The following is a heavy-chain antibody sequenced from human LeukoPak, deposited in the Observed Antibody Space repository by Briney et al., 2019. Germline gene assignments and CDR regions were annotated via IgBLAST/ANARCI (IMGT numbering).Heavy chain of an antibody. CDR1: GYTFTSYD. V-gene: IGHV1-8*01. J-gene: IGHJ4*02. CDR3: ARVYYDSSGPTQGFDY. D-gene: IGHD3-22*01. CDR2: MNPNSGNT. Sequence: ASVKVSCKASGYTFTSYDINWVRQATGQGLEWMGWMNPNSGNTGYAQKFQGRVTMTRNTSISTAYMELCSLRSEDTAVYYCARVYYDSSGPTQGFDYWGQGTLVTVSS.